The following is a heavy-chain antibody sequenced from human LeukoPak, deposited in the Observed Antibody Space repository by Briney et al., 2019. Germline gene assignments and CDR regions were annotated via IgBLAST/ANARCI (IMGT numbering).Heavy chain of an antibody. Sequence: PGGYLRLSSTVSGFTVSSNSLSWVRPGPGQGLEWVSYIYSDNTHYSDSLKGRFTISRDNSKNTVYLQMNSLRAEDTAVYYCSAGEGYYDSSDYYSAWAFNVWGQGTMVTVSS. J-gene: IGHJ3*01. CDR3: SAGEGYYDSSDYYSAWAFNV. D-gene: IGHD3-22*01. CDR1: GFTVSSNS. V-gene: IGHV3-53*01. CDR2: IYSDNT.